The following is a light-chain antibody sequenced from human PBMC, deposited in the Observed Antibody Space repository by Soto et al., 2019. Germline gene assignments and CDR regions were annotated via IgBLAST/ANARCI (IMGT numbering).Light chain of an antibody. V-gene: IGKV1-33*01. CDR1: QNINNY. Sequence: DIQMTQSPSSLSASVGDRVTITCQASQNINNYLNWYQQKPGRAPKLLIYDASNLEAGVPSRFRGSGSGTEFTLTINNLQPDDLATYICQQYKSYSTFGRGTKVDIK. CDR3: QQYKSYST. J-gene: IGKJ1*01. CDR2: DAS.